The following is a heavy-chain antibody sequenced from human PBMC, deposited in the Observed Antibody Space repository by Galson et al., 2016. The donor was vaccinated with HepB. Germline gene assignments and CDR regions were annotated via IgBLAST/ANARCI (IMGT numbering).Heavy chain of an antibody. CDR2: ISGSGRTT. D-gene: IGHD4-11*01. V-gene: IGHV3-23*01. CDR3: ARERPYSVNYHRALDL. J-gene: IGHJ3*01. CDR1: GFTLSDYY. Sequence: SLRLSCAASGFTLSDYYMSWIRQAPGKGLEWVSAISGSGRTTFYADSVKGRITIARDNSENTLSLQMNTLRADDTAVYFCARERPYSVNYHRALDLWGQGTTVTVSS.